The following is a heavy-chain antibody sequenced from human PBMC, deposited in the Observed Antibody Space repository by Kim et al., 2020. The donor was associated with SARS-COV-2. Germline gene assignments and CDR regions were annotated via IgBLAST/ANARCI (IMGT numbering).Heavy chain of an antibody. J-gene: IGHJ5*02. CDR2: ISDNSVFI. D-gene: IGHD3-22*01. CDR1: GFTFSDSS. CDR3: VRGTTVGYYWGDP. Sequence: GGSLRLSCAASGFTFSDSSMNWVRQAPGEGLEWVSSISDNSVFIYYTDSVKGRFTISRDNAKNSLYLQMNSLSVDDTAVYYCVRGTTVGYYWGDPWGQGTLVSVSS. V-gene: IGHV3-21*01.